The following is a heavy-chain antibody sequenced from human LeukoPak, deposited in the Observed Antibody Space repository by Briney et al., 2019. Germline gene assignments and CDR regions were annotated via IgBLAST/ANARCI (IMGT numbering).Heavy chain of an antibody. CDR3: ATPGSKELWFGDLLPDEYFHH. CDR1: GSTFSSYG. J-gene: IGHJ1*01. V-gene: IGHV3-30*02. Sequence: GSLRLSCAASGSTFSSYGIHWFRQAPGKGLEWVAFIRYDGSNKYYADSVKGRFTISRDNSKNSLYLQMNSLRPEDTAVYYCATPGSKELWFGDLLPDEYFHHWGQGTLVTVSS. CDR2: IRYDGSNK. D-gene: IGHD3-10*01.